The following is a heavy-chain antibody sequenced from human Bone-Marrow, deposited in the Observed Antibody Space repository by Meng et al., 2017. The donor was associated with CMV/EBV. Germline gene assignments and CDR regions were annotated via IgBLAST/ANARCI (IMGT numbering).Heavy chain of an antibody. J-gene: IGHJ4*01. CDR1: GFTFSSYW. CDR3: ACCGDYYHN. V-gene: IGHV3-7*01. Sequence: GESLKISCAASGFTFSSYWMHWVRQAPGKGLEWVANIKYDGSDKYYVHSVKGRFTISRDNAKNSLFLQMNNLRADDTAVYYCACCGDYYHNWGHGTLVTVSS. CDR2: IKYDGSDK. D-gene: IGHD1-26*01.